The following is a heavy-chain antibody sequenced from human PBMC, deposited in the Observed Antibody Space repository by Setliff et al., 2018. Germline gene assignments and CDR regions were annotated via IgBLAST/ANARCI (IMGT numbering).Heavy chain of an antibody. J-gene: IGHJ6*03. CDR2: IYTGGST. Sequence: SETLSLTCIVSGVSVSRHYWSWIRQPPGKTLEWIGYIYTGGSTTYNPSLKSRVTLSLDTSKNHLSLNLTSVTAADTALYYCAILGYCGGGSCFGGSTWNYYMDVWGKGTTVTVSS. CDR3: AILGYCGGGSCFGGSTWNYYMDV. V-gene: IGHV4-4*08. CDR1: GVSVSRHY. D-gene: IGHD2-15*01.